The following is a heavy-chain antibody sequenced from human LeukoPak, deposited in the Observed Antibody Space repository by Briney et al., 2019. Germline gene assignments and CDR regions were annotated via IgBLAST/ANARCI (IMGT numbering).Heavy chain of an antibody. V-gene: IGHV3-66*02. J-gene: IGHJ4*02. Sequence: GGSLRLSCAASGFTVSSNYMSWVRQAPGKGLEWVSVIYSGGSTYYADSAKGRFTISRDNSKNTLYLQMNSLRAEDTAVYYCARDSDSSGYFTFDYWGQGTLVTVSS. CDR3: ARDSDSSGYFTFDY. D-gene: IGHD3-22*01. CDR1: GFTVSSNY. CDR2: IYSGGST.